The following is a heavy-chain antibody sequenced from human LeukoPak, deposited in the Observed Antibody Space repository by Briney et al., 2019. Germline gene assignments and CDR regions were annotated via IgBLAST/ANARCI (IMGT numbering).Heavy chain of an antibody. V-gene: IGHV4-59*01. CDR1: GGSISSYY. D-gene: IGHD6-13*01. J-gene: IGHJ4*02. CDR2: IYYSGST. Sequence: SETLSLTCTVSGGSISSYYWSWIRQPPGKGLEWIGYIYYSGSTNYNPSLKSRVTISVDTSKNQFSLKLSSVTAADTAVYYCARDTVHRVAAVEGSYWGQGTLVTVSS. CDR3: ARDTVHRVAAVEGSY.